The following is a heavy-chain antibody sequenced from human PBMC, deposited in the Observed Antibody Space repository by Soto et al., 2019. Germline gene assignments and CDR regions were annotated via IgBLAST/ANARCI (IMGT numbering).Heavy chain of an antibody. J-gene: IGHJ4*02. V-gene: IGHV1-69*02. CDR2: IIPILGIA. CDR3: ARARGVVVAAPDY. D-gene: IGHD2-15*01. CDR1: GGTFSSYT. Sequence: QVQLVQSGAEVKKPGSSVKVSCKASGGTFSSYTISWVRQAPGQGLEWMGRIIPILGIANYAQKFQGRVTITADKSTGTAYMELSSRRSEDTAVYYCARARGVVVAAPDYWGQGTLVTVSS.